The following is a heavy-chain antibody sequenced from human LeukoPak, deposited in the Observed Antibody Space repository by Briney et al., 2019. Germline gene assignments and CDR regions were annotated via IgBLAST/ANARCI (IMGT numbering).Heavy chain of an antibody. CDR2: TRNKARGYTT. D-gene: IGHD3-22*01. CDR3: ARDGAEGDNSAFDI. V-gene: IGHV3-72*01. Sequence: PGGSLRLSCAASGATLSDYHMDWVRQAPGKGLEWIGRTRNKARGYTTEYAASMKGRFTISRDDSKTSVYLQMNSLKTEDTAVYFCARDGAEGDNSAFDIWGHGTVVTVSS. J-gene: IGHJ3*02. CDR1: GATLSDYH.